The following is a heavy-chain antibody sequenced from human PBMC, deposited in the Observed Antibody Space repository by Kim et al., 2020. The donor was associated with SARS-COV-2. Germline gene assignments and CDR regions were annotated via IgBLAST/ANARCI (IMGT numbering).Heavy chain of an antibody. CDR2: ISSSGSTI. CDR3: ARVGDSSSWYSFDP. Sequence: GGSLRLSCAASGFTFSSYEMNWVRQAPGKGLEWVSYISSSGSTIYYADSVKGRFTISRDNAKNSLYLQMNSLRAEDTAVYYCARVGDSSSWYSFDPWGQGTLVTVSS. D-gene: IGHD6-13*01. J-gene: IGHJ5*02. CDR1: GFTFSSYE. V-gene: IGHV3-48*03.